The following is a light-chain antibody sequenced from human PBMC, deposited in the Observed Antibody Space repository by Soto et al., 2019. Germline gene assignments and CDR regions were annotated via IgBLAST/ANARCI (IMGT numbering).Light chain of an antibody. J-gene: IGKJ5*01. V-gene: IGKV3-20*01. CDR2: SAS. CDR3: QQNGSLPIT. Sequence: EIVLAQSPGTLSLSPGEIATLSCRASPILGGDYLAWFQQKPGQSPRLLIYSASNRATGIPDRFSGSGSGTDFTLTISRLEPEDFVVYYCQQNGSLPITFGQGTRLEIK. CDR1: PILGGDY.